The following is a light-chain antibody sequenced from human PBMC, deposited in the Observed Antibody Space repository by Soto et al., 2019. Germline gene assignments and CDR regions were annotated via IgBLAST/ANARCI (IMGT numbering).Light chain of an antibody. CDR3: QQYKSPPWT. J-gene: IGKJ1*01. Sequence: DLQMTQSPPTLSASVGDRVTISCRASESITNWWAWYQHKPGKAPKLLIYKASSLESGVPSRFSGSGSGTEFTLTISSLQPDDFATYYCQQYKSPPWTFGQGTKVEIK. V-gene: IGKV1-5*03. CDR2: KAS. CDR1: ESITNW.